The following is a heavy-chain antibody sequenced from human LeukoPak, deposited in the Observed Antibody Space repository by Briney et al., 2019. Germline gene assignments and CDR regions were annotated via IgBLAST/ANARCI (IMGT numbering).Heavy chain of an antibody. CDR2: IKPNSGGT. Sequence: ASVKVSCKASGYTFTSYYMHWVRQAPGQGLEWMGWIKPNSGGTRSAQKFQGRVTMTRDTSISTAYMELSRLRSDDTAVYYCARSGGYLSYSYYYYYYMDVWGKGTTVTISS. CDR3: ARSGGYLSYSYYYYYYMDV. CDR1: GYTFTSYY. V-gene: IGHV1-2*02. D-gene: IGHD1-26*01. J-gene: IGHJ6*03.